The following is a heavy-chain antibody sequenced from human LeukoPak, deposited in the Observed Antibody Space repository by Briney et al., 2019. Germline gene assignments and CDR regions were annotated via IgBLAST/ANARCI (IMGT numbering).Heavy chain of an antibody. CDR2: IYSGGST. J-gene: IGHJ4*02. V-gene: IGHV3-53*01. D-gene: IGHD5-12*01. Sequence: GGSLRLSCAASGFTVSSNYMSWVRQAPGKGLEWVSVIYSGGSTYYADSVKGRFTISRDNSKNTLYLQMNGLRAEDTAVYYCAKDLQKVATIHGYWGQGTLVTVSS. CDR3: AKDLQKVATIHGY. CDR1: GFTVSSNY.